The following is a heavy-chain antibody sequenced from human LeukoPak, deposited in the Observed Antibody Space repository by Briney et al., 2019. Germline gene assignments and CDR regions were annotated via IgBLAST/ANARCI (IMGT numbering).Heavy chain of an antibody. CDR2: IYYSGST. CDR3: ARSKDYYDSSGYTYYFDY. CDR1: GGSISSYY. D-gene: IGHD3-22*01. J-gene: IGHJ4*02. V-gene: IGHV4-59*08. Sequence: SETLSLTCTVSGGSISSYYWSWIRQPPGKGLEWIGYIYYSGSTNYNPSLKSRVTISVDTSKNQFSLKLSSVTAADTAVYYCARSKDYYDSSGYTYYFDYWGQGTLDTVSS.